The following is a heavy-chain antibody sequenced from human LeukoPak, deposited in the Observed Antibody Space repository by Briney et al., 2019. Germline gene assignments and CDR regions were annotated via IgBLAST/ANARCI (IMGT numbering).Heavy chain of an antibody. D-gene: IGHD3-16*01. Sequence: PGGSLRLSCAASGFTFSSYAMSWVRQAPGKGLEWVSAISGSGGSTYYADSVKGRFTISRDNSKNTLYLQMNSLRAEDTAVYYCAKDREALRLGESPPSYMDVWGKGTTVTVSS. CDR1: GFTFSSYA. CDR3: AKDREALRLGESPPSYMDV. V-gene: IGHV3-23*01. CDR2: ISGSGGST. J-gene: IGHJ6*03.